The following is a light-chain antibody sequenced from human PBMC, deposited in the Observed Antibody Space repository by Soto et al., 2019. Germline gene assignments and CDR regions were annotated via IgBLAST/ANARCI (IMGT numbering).Light chain of an antibody. Sequence: EIVLTKSPGTLYLSPGERATLSCRASQRVSSSSLAWSQQKPGQAPRLLIYGASSRATGIPDRFSGSGSGTDFTLTISRLEPEDVAVYYCQQYDSSLGLTFGGGTKVEIK. J-gene: IGKJ4*01. V-gene: IGKV3-20*01. CDR3: QQYDSSLGLT. CDR1: QRVSSSS. CDR2: GAS.